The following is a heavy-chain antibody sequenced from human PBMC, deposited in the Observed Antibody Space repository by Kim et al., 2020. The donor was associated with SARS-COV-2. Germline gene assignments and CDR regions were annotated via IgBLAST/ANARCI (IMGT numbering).Heavy chain of an antibody. Sequence: SGPTLVKPTQTLTLTCTFSEFSLSTSVVGVGWIRQPPGKALEWLARIYWDDDKRYSPSLKNRLTITKDTSKNQLVLTRTNMDPVDTTTYHCAHRRGYCSGARCSSIFNGFDPWGQGILVTVSS. D-gene: IGHD2-15*01. CDR2: IYWDDDK. CDR3: AHRRGYCSGARCSSIFNGFDP. J-gene: IGHJ5*02. CDR1: EFSLSTSVVG. V-gene: IGHV2-5*02.